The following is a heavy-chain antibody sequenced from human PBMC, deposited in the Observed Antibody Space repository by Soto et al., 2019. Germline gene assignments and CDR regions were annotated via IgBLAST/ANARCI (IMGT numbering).Heavy chain of an antibody. J-gene: IGHJ3*02. CDR3: ARRSYGAFDI. V-gene: IGHV3-23*01. Sequence: EVQLLESGGGLVQPGGSLRLSCAASGFSFTTYAMNWVRQAPGKGLEWVSLISNNVGATFYADSVRGRFTISRDTSKSTLSLQMNSLRAEDTAMYYCARRSYGAFDIWGRGTMVTVSS. CDR2: ISNNVGAT. D-gene: IGHD3-3*01. CDR1: GFSFTTYA.